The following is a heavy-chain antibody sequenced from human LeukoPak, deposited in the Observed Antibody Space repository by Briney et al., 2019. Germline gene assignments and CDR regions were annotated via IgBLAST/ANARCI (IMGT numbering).Heavy chain of an antibody. CDR2: INPDGGNT. V-gene: IGHV1-46*01. Sequence: GASVKVSCKASGYTFTNSYIHWVRQAPGQVLEWMGLINPDGGNTNYAQNFQGRVTLTRDTSTSTVYMELSSLRSEDTAVYYCARESGYCSSTSCSGWFDPWGQGTLVTVSS. D-gene: IGHD2-2*01. CDR3: ARESGYCSSTSCSGWFDP. CDR1: GYTFTNSY. J-gene: IGHJ5*02.